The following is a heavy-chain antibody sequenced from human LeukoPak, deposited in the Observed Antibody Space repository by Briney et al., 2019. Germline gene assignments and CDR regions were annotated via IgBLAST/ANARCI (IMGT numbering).Heavy chain of an antibody. Sequence: GGSLRLSCVASEFAFSDYAMSWVRQAPGKGPEWVSTISRNSATWYADSVMGRFTISRDNSKSTLYLQMDSLRGEDTALYYCADFGSGSYIFDYWGQGSLVTVSS. D-gene: IGHD3-10*01. CDR1: EFAFSDYA. V-gene: IGHV3-23*01. CDR3: ADFGSGSYIFDY. J-gene: IGHJ4*02. CDR2: ISRNSAT.